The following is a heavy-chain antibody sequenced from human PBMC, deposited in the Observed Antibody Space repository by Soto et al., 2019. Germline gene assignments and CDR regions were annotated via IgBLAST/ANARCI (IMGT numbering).Heavy chain of an antibody. CDR2: IIPVFGTT. J-gene: IGHJ6*02. Sequence: QVQLVQSGAEVKKPGSSVKVFCKASGGTFSNYTISWVRQAPGQGLEWMGGIIPVFGTTDYEQKFQGRVTITADGSTSTAYMKLSSLRSADTAVYYCARSSHYILVRKPTVNQDYYGMDGWGQGTTVTVSS. CDR3: ARSSHYILVRKPTVNQDYYGMDG. CDR1: GGTFSNYT. V-gene: IGHV1-69*01. D-gene: IGHD3-22*01.